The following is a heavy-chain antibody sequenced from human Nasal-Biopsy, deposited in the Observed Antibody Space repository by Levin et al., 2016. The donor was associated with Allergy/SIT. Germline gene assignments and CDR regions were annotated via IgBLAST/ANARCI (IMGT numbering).Heavy chain of an antibody. J-gene: IGHJ5*01. Sequence: GESLKISCAASGFTFTSYAMSWVRQAPGKGLEWVSTISGSGRRTYYADSVKGRFTISRDNSKNTQYLQTNSLRVEDTATYYCAKVYDNSGYYPGVPTWFDSWGQGTPVTVSS. CDR3: AKVYDNSGYYPGVPTWFDS. V-gene: IGHV3-23*01. D-gene: IGHD3-22*01. CDR1: GFTFTSYA. CDR2: ISGSGRRT.